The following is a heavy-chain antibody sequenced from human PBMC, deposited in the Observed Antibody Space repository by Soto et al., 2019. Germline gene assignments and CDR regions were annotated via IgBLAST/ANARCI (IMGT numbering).Heavy chain of an antibody. Sequence: QVQLQESGPGLVKPSQTLSLTCTVSGGSISSGGYYWSWIRQHPGKGLEWIGYIYYSGSTYYNPSLKRRVTIPVDTSKNQFSLKLSSVTAADTAVYYCAASCVACGGFNYYGMDVWGQGTTVTVSS. CDR1: GGSISSGGYY. CDR2: IYYSGST. J-gene: IGHJ6*02. CDR3: AASCVACGGFNYYGMDV. D-gene: IGHD5-12*01. V-gene: IGHV4-31*03.